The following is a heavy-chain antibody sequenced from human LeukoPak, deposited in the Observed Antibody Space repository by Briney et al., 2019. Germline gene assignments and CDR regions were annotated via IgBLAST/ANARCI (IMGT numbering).Heavy chain of an antibody. Sequence: GGSLRLSCAASGFTFSSYWMSWVRQAPGKGLEWVANIKQDGSEKHYVDSVKGRFTISRDNAKNSLYLQMNSLRAEDTAVYFCARGFLGTCSGASCYSGYWGQGTLLTVSS. CDR2: IKQDGSEK. CDR3: ARGFLGTCSGASCYSGY. D-gene: IGHD2-15*01. V-gene: IGHV3-7*02. J-gene: IGHJ4*02. CDR1: GFTFSSYW.